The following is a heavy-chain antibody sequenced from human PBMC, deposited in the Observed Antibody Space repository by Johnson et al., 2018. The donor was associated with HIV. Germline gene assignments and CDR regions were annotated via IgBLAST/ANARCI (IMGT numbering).Heavy chain of an antibody. J-gene: IGHJ3*01. CDR3: AKDGDGIWENAAFDV. Sequence: QVQLVESGGSVVQPGGSLRLSCAASGFTFSNYGMHWVRQAPGKGLEWVAFILFDGSKKYYTDSVRGRFAISKDTSKNTLYLQMNSLRAEDTAVYYCAKDGDGIWENAAFDVWGQGTMVTVSS. CDR2: ILFDGSKK. D-gene: IGHD2-21*02. V-gene: IGHV3-30*02. CDR1: GFTFSNYG.